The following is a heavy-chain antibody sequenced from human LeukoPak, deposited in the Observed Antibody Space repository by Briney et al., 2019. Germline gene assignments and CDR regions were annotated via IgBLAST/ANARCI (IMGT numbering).Heavy chain of an antibody. Sequence: GGSLGLSCAASGFTFSLYWMSWVRQAPGKGLEWVASLKPDGSDKFYVDSVKGRFSISRDNAKNSLFLQMNSLRAEDTAVYHCARATFNAVDIWGQGTLVTVSS. V-gene: IGHV3-7*05. CDR1: GFTFSLYW. CDR3: ARATFNAVDI. CDR2: LKPDGSDK. J-gene: IGHJ3*02.